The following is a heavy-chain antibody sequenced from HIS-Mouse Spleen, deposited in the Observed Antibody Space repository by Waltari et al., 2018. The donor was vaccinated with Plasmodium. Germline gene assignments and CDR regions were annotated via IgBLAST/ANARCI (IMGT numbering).Heavy chain of an antibody. D-gene: IGHD6-13*01. CDR3: ASSWYWYFDL. Sequence: EVKLVESGGGLVQPGGSLRLSGAPSGFTFSSYWMSWVRQAPGKGLEWVANIKQDGSEKYYVDSVKGRFTISRDNAKNSLYLQMNSLRAEDTAVYYCASSWYWYFDLWGRGTLVTVSS. CDR1: GFTFSSYW. V-gene: IGHV3-7*01. CDR2: IKQDGSEK. J-gene: IGHJ2*01.